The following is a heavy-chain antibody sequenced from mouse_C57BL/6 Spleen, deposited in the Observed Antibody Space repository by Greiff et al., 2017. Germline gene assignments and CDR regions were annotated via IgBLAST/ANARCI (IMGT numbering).Heavy chain of an antibody. CDR3: AREGATVVAKDWYFDV. J-gene: IGHJ1*03. Sequence: QVQLQQPGAELVKPGASVKMSCKASGYTFTSYWITWVKQRPGQGLEWIGDIYPGSGSTNYNEKFKSKATLTVDTSSSTAYMQRSSLTSEDSAVYYCAREGATVVAKDWYFDVWGTGTTVTVSS. CDR1: GYTFTSYW. D-gene: IGHD1-1*01. CDR2: IYPGSGST. V-gene: IGHV1-55*01.